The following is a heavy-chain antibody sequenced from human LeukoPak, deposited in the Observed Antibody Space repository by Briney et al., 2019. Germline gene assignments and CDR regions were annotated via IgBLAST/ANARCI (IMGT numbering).Heavy chain of an antibody. CDR3: ARDRDQLAFDY. CDR2: ISYDGSNK. V-gene: IGHV3-30*04. CDR1: GFTFSSYA. D-gene: IGHD6-13*01. J-gene: IGHJ4*02. Sequence: GGSLRLSCAASGFTFSSYAMYWVRQAPGKGLEWVAVISYDGSNKYYADSVKGRFTISRDNSKNTLYLQMNSLRAEDTAVYYCARDRDQLAFDYWGQGTLVTVSS.